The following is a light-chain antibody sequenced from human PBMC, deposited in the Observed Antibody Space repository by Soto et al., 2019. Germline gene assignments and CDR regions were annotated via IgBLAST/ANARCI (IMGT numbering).Light chain of an antibody. Sequence: DIQMTQSPSSLSASLGDKVTLTCRASEDIAHYLAWYQQKPGKAPRVLLHHTSILRSGVPSRFSGSGNGTDFNVTITSLQPEDVATYFCQKYDRAPLTFGGGTKVEI. CDR3: QKYDRAPLT. V-gene: IGKV1-27*01. CDR1: EDIAHY. CDR2: HTS. J-gene: IGKJ4*01.